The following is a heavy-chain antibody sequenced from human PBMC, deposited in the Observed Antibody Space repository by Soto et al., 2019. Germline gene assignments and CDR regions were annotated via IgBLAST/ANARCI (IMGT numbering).Heavy chain of an antibody. V-gene: IGHV3-23*01. D-gene: IGHD3-16*01. CDR3: TQDGGNRDWSTVN. CDR2: ITGGGDNT. Sequence: EVQLLESGGDLVQPGGSLRLSCAASGFTFTSYAMSWIRQAPGKGLEWVSAITGGGDNTYYADSVKGRFTISRANSKNTLYLQMNSLTAEDTALYYCTQDGGNRDWSTVNWGQGTLVTVSS. CDR1: GFTFTSYA. J-gene: IGHJ4*02.